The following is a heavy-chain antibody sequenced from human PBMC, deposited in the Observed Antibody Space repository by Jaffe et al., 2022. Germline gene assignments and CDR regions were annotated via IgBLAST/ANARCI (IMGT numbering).Heavy chain of an antibody. CDR1: GYSISSGYY. V-gene: IGHV4-38-2*01. J-gene: IGHJ5*02. Sequence: QVQLQESGPGLVKPSETLSLTCAVSGYSISSGYYWGWIRQPPGKGLEWIGSIYHSGSTYYNPSLKSRVTISVDTSKNQFSLKLSSVTAADTAVYYCARHEPTKSSSWYVRELDWFDPWGQGTLVTVSS. CDR2: IYHSGST. D-gene: IGHD6-13*01. CDR3: ARHEPTKSSSWYVRELDWFDP.